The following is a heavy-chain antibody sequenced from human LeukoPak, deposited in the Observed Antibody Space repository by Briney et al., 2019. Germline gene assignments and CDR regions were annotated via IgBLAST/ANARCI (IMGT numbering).Heavy chain of an antibody. V-gene: IGHV5-51*01. Sequence: GGALQISSCGSCGRFTSYWIGWGRRLPGKGVGGRGIIHHGDSNTRYSPSFQGHVPISANKTISTAYLQWSSLKASDTAMYYCARQDYYDSSGYCDYWGQGTLVTVSS. CDR2: IHHGDSNT. J-gene: IGHJ4*02. D-gene: IGHD3-22*01. CDR3: ARQDYYDSSGYCDY. CDR1: CGRFTSYW.